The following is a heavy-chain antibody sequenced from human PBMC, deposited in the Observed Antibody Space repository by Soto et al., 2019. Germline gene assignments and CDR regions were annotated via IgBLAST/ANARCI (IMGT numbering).Heavy chain of an antibody. D-gene: IGHD3-3*01. CDR2: IYYSGST. Sequence: PSETLSLTCTVSGGSISSYYWSWIRQPPGKGLEWIGYIYYSGSTNYNPSLKSRVTISVDTSKNQFSLKLSSVTAADTAVYYCARDAILEWLPSVWFDPWGQGTLVTVSS. J-gene: IGHJ5*02. V-gene: IGHV4-59*01. CDR3: ARDAILEWLPSVWFDP. CDR1: GGSISSYY.